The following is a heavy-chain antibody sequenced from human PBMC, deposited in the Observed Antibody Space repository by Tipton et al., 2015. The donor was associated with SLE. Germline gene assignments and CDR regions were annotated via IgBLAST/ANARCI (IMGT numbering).Heavy chain of an antibody. V-gene: IGHV4-34*01. D-gene: IGHD5-12*01. Sequence: TLSLTCAVYGGSFSGYYWSWIRQPPGKGLEWIGEINHSGSTNYNPSLKSRVTISVDTSKNQFSLKLSSVTAADTAVYYCARALVATIPFAYWGQGTLVTVSS. J-gene: IGHJ4*02. CDR1: GGSFSGYY. CDR2: INHSGST. CDR3: ARALVATIPFAY.